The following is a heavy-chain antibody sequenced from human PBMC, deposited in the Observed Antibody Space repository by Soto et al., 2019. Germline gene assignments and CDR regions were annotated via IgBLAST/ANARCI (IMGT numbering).Heavy chain of an antibody. V-gene: IGHV4-31*03. CDR3: AREGAAPYYYYGMDV. D-gene: IGHD6-6*01. CDR1: GGSISSGGYF. J-gene: IGHJ6*02. CDR2: IYYSGST. Sequence: QVQLQESGPGLVKPSQTLSLTCTVSGGSISSGGYFWSWIRQHPGKGLEWIGFIYYSGSTYYNPSRKSRVTISVDTSKDQCSLKLSSVTAADTAVYYCAREGAAPYYYYGMDVWGQGTTVTVSS.